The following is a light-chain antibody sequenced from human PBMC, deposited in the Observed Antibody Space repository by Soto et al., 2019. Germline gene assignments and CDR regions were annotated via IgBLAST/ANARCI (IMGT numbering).Light chain of an antibody. CDR3: GTWDSSMSAYV. Sequence: QSVLTQPPSVSAAPGQKVTISCSGSSSDIGNNYVSWYQHLPGTAPKLLIYDNDKRPSGIPDRFSGSKSGTSATLGITGLQTGDEADYYCGTWDSSMSAYVFGTGNKVTVL. J-gene: IGLJ1*01. CDR1: SSDIGNNY. CDR2: DND. V-gene: IGLV1-51*01.